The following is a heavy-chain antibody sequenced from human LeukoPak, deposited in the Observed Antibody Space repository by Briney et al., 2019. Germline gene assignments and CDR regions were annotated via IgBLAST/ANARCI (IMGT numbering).Heavy chain of an antibody. D-gene: IGHD3-10*01. CDR2: IRYDGSNK. J-gene: IGHJ4*02. V-gene: IGHV3-30*02. CDR3: ARGGPYGSGPYSLNY. Sequence: PGGSLRLSCAASGFSFSSYGMQWVRQAPGKGLEWVAFIRYDGSNKYYGDSVKGRFTISRDNSKNTVYLQMNSLRAEDTAVYYCARGGPYGSGPYSLNYWGQGTLVTVSS. CDR1: GFSFSSYG.